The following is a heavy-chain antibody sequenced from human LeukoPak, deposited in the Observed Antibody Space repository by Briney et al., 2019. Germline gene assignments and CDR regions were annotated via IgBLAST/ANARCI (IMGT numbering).Heavy chain of an antibody. CDR2: IGSSGVGT. CDR3: ARGPFTMVRGLNRGHYFDY. CDR1: GFTFKSYT. V-gene: IGHV3-23*01. Sequence: GGSLRLSCAASGFTFKSYTMSWVRQAPGKGLEWVSTIGSSGVGTYYADSVKGRFTISRDSSKNTLYLQMNSLRPEDTAVYYCARGPFTMVRGLNRGHYFDYWGQGTLVTVSS. J-gene: IGHJ4*02. D-gene: IGHD3-10*01.